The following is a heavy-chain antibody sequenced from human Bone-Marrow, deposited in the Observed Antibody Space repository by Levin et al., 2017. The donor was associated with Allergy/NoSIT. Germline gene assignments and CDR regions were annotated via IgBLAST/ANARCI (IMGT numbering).Heavy chain of an antibody. Sequence: SETLSPTCTVSGASINNYYWSWIRQPPGKGLEWIGYIFYTGSTFYNPSFGSRVTLSIDTSKNQFSLKLSSVTAADTAVYYCARDDRGNYGLDVWGHGTTVTVSS. J-gene: IGHJ6*02. CDR2: IFYTGST. CDR1: GASINNYY. V-gene: IGHV4-59*01. CDR3: ARDDRGNYGLDV.